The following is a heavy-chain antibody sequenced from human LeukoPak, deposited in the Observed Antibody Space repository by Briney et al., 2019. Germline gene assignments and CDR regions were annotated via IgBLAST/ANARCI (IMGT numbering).Heavy chain of an antibody. CDR3: VRASVESGGAFDI. Sequence: SETLSLTCTVSGGSISTDYWSWIRQPPGKGLDWIGYVSFGGGTNYNPSLKSRVITSADTSRNQFSLNLTSVTAADTAVYYSVRASVESGGAFDIWGQGTMVTVSS. CDR1: GGSISTDY. J-gene: IGHJ3*02. D-gene: IGHD2-15*01. CDR2: VSFGGGT. V-gene: IGHV4-59*01.